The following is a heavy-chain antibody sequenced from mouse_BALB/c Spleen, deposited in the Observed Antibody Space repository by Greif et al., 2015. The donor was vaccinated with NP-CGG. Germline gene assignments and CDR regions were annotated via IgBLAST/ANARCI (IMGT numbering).Heavy chain of an antibody. Sequence: EVQVVESGGGLVQPGGSRKLSCAASGFTFSSFGMHWVRQAPEKGLEWVAYISSGSSTIYYADTVKGRFTISRDNPKNTLFLQMTSLRSEDTAMYYCARSNWDGFAYWGQGTLVTVSA. CDR1: GFTFSSFG. CDR3: ARSNWDGFAY. D-gene: IGHD4-1*01. V-gene: IGHV5-17*02. J-gene: IGHJ3*01. CDR2: ISSGSSTI.